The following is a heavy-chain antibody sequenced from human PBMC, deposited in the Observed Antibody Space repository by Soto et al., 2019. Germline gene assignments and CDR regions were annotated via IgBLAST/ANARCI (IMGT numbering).Heavy chain of an antibody. Sequence: ASVKVSCKGSGYTFTDHAMHWVLQAPGQRPEWMGWINTAFATTEYSQKLEGRVTITRDTAATTVYMELSSLRSEDTAIYYCVRDRSRAFDYWGQGALVTVSS. CDR1: GYTFTDHA. CDR2: INTAFATT. V-gene: IGHV1-3*04. CDR3: VRDRSRAFDY. D-gene: IGHD6-13*01. J-gene: IGHJ4*02.